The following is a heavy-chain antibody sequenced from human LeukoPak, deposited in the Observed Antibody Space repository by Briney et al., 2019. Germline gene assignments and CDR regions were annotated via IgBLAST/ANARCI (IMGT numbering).Heavy chain of an antibody. CDR2: ISSSGSTI. CDR1: GFTFSDYY. CDR3: GRGYHNRFGP. D-gene: IGHD2-2*01. J-gene: IGHJ5*02. Sequence: GGSLRLSCAASGFTFSDYYMSWIRQAPGKGLEWVSYISSSGSTIYYADSVKGRFTISRDNAKNSLYLQMNTLKGEGPGGYYCGRGYHNRFGPWGQGTLVTVSS. V-gene: IGHV3-11*04.